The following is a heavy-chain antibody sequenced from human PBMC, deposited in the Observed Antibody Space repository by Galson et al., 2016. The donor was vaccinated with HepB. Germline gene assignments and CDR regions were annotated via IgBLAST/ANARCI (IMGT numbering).Heavy chain of an antibody. V-gene: IGHV1-8*01. Sequence: SVKVSCKASGYTFTSFDINWVRQTTGQGLEWMGWINPNSGNTGYVQKSQGRVTMTRDTSVNTAYMELSSLRSEDTAVYFCARIRLGGKRSGTYPFGYWGQGTLVTVSS. J-gene: IGHJ4*02. CDR3: ARIRLGGKRSGTYPFGY. CDR2: INPNSGNT. D-gene: IGHD3-16*01. CDR1: GYTFTSFD.